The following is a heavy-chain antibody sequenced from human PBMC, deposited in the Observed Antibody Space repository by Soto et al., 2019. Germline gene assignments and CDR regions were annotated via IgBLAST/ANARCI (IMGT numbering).Heavy chain of an antibody. J-gene: IGHJ3*02. V-gene: IGHV3-23*01. CDR1: GFTFSNYA. CDR3: AKDFRGTIADAFDI. CDR2: IGGSGGYT. D-gene: IGHD1-7*01. Sequence: EVQLWECGGGLVQPGGSLRLSCTASGFTFSNYAMSWVRQPPGKGLECVSDIGGSGGYTHYADSVKGRFTISRDNSKNTLYLQMNSLRAEDTAIYYCAKDFRGTIADAFDIWGQGTMVTVSS.